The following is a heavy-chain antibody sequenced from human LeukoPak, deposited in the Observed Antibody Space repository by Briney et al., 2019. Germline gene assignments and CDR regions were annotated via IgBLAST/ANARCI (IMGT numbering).Heavy chain of an antibody. CDR1: GFTFSSYA. CDR3: AKFLPTHIVVANYYFDY. CDR2: ISGSGGST. J-gene: IGHJ4*02. V-gene: IGHV3-23*01. Sequence: GGSLRLSCAASGFTFSSYAMSWVRQAPGKGLEWVSAISGSGGSTYYADSVKGRFTISRDNSKNTLYLQMNSLRAEDTAIYYCAKFLPTHIVVANYYFDYWGQGTLVTVSS. D-gene: IGHD2-21*01.